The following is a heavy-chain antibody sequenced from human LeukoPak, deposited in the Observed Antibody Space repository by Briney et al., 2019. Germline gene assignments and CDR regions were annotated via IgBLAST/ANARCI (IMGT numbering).Heavy chain of an antibody. V-gene: IGHV3-9*01. CDR1: GFTFDDYA. CDR3: AKASGSGIRFYYMDV. CDR2: ISWNSGSI. D-gene: IGHD3-10*01. J-gene: IGHJ6*03. Sequence: GGSLTLSCAASGFTFDDYAMHWVRQAPGKGLEWVSGISWNSGSIGYADSVKGRFTISRDNAKNSLYLQMNSLRAEDTALYYCAKASGSGIRFYYMDVWGKGTTVTVSS.